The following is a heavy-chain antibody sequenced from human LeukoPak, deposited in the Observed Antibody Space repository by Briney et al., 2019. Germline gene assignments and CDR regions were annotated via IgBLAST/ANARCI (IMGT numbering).Heavy chain of an antibody. V-gene: IGHV4-59*01. CDR1: GGSISNYY. Sequence: PSETLSLTCTVSGGSISNYYWSWIRQPPGKGLEWIGYIYYSGSTNYHPSLKSRVTISVDTSKNQFSLKLSSVTAADTAVYYCVRGGPPTVTRLDYWDQGTLVTVSS. CDR3: VRGGPPTVTRLDY. CDR2: IYYSGST. J-gene: IGHJ4*02. D-gene: IGHD4-17*01.